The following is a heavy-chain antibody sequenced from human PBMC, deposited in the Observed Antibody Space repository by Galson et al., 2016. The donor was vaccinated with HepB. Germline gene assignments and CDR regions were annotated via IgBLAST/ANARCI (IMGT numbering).Heavy chain of an antibody. V-gene: IGHV3-48*03. D-gene: IGHD1-26*01. CDR1: GFTFSSYD. CDR3: AKNSVRFWASYYFDY. CDR2: ISSSGSSI. J-gene: IGHJ4*02. Sequence: SLRLSCAASGFTFSSYDMNWVRQAPGKGLEWVSYISSSGSSIYYADSVKGRFTISRDNSKNTLYLQMNSLKPEDTAVYYCAKNSVRFWASYYFDYWGQGTLVTVSS.